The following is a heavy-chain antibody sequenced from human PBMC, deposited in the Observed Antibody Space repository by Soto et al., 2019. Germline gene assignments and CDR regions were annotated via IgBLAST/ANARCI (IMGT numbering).Heavy chain of an antibody. V-gene: IGHV4-34*01. CDR2: INHSGST. D-gene: IGHD2-15*01. CDR1: GGSFSGYY. CDR3: ASRGRGYCSGGSCHEG. Sequence: QVQLQQWRAGLLKPSETLSLTCAVYGGSFSGYYWSWIRQPPGKGLEWIGEINHSGSTNYNPSLKSRVTISVDTSKNQFSLKLSSVTAADTAVYYCASRGRGYCSGGSCHEGWGQGTLVTVSS. J-gene: IGHJ4*02.